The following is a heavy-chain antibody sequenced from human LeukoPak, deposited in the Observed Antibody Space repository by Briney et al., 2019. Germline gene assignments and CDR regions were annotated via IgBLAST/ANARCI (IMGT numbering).Heavy chain of an antibody. D-gene: IGHD2-8*02. J-gene: IGHJ4*02. V-gene: IGHV3-7*01. CDR3: ARDSGGFDY. CDR2: IKQDGSEK. Sequence: PGGSLRLSCAASGFTFSSYWMTWVRQAPGKGLEWVANIKQDGSEKYSVDSVKGRFTISRDNARSSLYLHMNSLRAEDTALYYCARDSGGFDYWGQGTLVTVSS. CDR1: GFTFSSYW.